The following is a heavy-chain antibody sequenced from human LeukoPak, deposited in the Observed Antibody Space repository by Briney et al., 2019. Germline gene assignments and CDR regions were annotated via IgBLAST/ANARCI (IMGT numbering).Heavy chain of an antibody. D-gene: IGHD1-26*01. Sequence: SETLSLTCTVSGGSISSSIYYWGWIRQPPGKGLEWIGSIYYSGSTYYNPSLKSRVTISVDTSKNQFSLKLSSVTAADTAVYYCARSGSYGGHFDNWGQGTLVTVSS. J-gene: IGHJ4*02. CDR2: IYYSGST. CDR1: GGSISSSIYY. CDR3: ARSGSYGGHFDN. V-gene: IGHV4-39*01.